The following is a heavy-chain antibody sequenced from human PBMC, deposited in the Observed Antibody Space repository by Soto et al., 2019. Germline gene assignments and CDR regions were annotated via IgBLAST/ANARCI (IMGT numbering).Heavy chain of an antibody. J-gene: IGHJ4*02. CDR2: ISAYNGNT. CDR3: ARPLDTAMANFDY. Sequence: ASWKVACEGSCCSVSVYVLRVVGPVPGQGLEWMGWISAYNGNTNYAQKLQGRVTMTTDTSTSTAYMELRSLRSDDTAVYYCARPLDTAMANFDYWGQGTLVTVSS. D-gene: IGHD5-18*01. V-gene: IGHV1-18*01. CDR1: CCSVSVYV.